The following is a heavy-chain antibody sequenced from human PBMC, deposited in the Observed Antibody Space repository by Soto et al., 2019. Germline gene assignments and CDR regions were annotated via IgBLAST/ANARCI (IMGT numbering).Heavy chain of an antibody. V-gene: IGHV3-30*18. Sequence: GGSLRLSCAASGFTFSSYGMHWVRQAPGKGLEWVAVISYDGSNKYYADSVKGRFTISRDNSKNTLYLQMNSLRAEDTAVYYCEKGGIAAPPRYWGQGTFVTFSS. D-gene: IGHD6-13*01. CDR3: EKGGIAAPPRY. CDR2: ISYDGSNK. CDR1: GFTFSSYG. J-gene: IGHJ4*02.